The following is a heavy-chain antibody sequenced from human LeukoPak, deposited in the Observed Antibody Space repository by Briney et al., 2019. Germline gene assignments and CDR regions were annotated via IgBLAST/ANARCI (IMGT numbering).Heavy chain of an antibody. CDR1: GFTFSSYA. Sequence: GGSLRLSCAASGFTFSSYAMHWVRQAPGKGLEWVAVISYDGSNKYYADSVKGRFTISRDNSKNTLYLQMNSLRAEDTAVYYCAREDGDGDYASDWGQGTLVTVSS. CDR3: AREDGDGDYASD. J-gene: IGHJ4*02. CDR2: ISYDGSNK. V-gene: IGHV3-30-3*01. D-gene: IGHD4-17*01.